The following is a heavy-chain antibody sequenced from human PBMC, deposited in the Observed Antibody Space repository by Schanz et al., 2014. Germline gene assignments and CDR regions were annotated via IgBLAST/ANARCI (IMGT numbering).Heavy chain of an antibody. V-gene: IGHV3-30*04. Sequence: QVQLVESGGGVVQPGGSLRLSCAASRFTFSTYAMHWVRQAPGKGLGWLAVISSDGFNKFYADSVKGRFTISRDNSKNTLYLQMTSLRSEDTAVYYCAREDMVRGVFDYWGQGTLVTVSS. CDR1: RFTFSTYA. J-gene: IGHJ4*02. CDR3: AREDMVRGVFDY. D-gene: IGHD3-10*01. CDR2: ISSDGFNK.